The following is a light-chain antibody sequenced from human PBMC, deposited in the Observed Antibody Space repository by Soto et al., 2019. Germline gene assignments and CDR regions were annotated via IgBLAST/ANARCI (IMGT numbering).Light chain of an antibody. V-gene: IGKV4-1*01. CDR2: GAS. Sequence: DIVMTQSPDSLPVSLGERATINCKSSPSVFWNSNNQNYLAWYQQRPGQPPKVLLYGASTRESGVPDRFSGSGSGTDFTLTINGLQAEEVAGYDCQQYYSTVGRFGQGTKV. CDR3: QQYYSTVGR. CDR1: PSVFWNSNNQNY. J-gene: IGKJ1*01.